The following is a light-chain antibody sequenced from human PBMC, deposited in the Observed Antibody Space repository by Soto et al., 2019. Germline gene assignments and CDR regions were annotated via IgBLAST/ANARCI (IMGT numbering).Light chain of an antibody. J-gene: IGKJ2*01. V-gene: IGKV1-5*03. Sequence: DIQMTQSPSTLSASVGDRVNITCRASQSISSWLAWYQQKPGKAPKLLIYKASSLESGVPSRFSGSGSGTEFTLTISSLQPDDFATYYCQQYNSYPYTFGQGTKVDIK. CDR1: QSISSW. CDR2: KAS. CDR3: QQYNSYPYT.